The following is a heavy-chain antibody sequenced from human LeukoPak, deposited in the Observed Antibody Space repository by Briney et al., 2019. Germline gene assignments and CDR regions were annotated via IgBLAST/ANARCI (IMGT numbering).Heavy chain of an antibody. CDR2: APHDRSSP. V-gene: IGHV3-30*03. CDR1: GFTFSSYG. Sequence: GGSLRLSCATSGFTFSSYGMHWVRQAPNEGLEWVAVAPHDRSSPSHAASVNGRFTISRDNSKDTLFLHMDSLRVDDTAIYYCARQSLGASGLDHWGQGVLVTVSS. D-gene: IGHD1-26*01. J-gene: IGHJ4*02. CDR3: ARQSLGASGLDH.